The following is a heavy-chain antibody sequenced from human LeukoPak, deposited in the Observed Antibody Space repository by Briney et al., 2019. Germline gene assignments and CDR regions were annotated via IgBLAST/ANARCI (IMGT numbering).Heavy chain of an antibody. D-gene: IGHD3-10*01. CDR1: GFTVTSNH. CDR2: IYSGAGT. Sequence: PGGSLRLSCAASGFTVTSNHVSWLRQAPGKGLEWVSVIYSGAGTDYADPVRDRFVISRDNPKNTVYLQMSRLRADDTAVYFCARRWEPNYYGSGSYYSWGQGTLVIVSS. V-gene: IGHV3-66*04. CDR3: ARRWEPNYYGSGSYYS. J-gene: IGHJ5*02.